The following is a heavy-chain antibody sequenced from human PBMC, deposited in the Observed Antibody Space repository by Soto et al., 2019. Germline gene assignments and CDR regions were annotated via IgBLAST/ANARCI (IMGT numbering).Heavy chain of an antibody. Sequence: QVQLVQSGAEVKKPGSSVKVSCKASVGTFSSYAISWVRQAPGQGLEWMGGIIPIFGTANYAKTFQGRVTITADESTSTAYMELSSLRSEDTAVYYCASGAGRGIAVAGHAGYWGQGTLVTVSS. V-gene: IGHV1-69*01. CDR3: ASGAGRGIAVAGHAGY. D-gene: IGHD6-19*01. J-gene: IGHJ4*02. CDR2: IIPIFGTA. CDR1: VGTFSSYA.